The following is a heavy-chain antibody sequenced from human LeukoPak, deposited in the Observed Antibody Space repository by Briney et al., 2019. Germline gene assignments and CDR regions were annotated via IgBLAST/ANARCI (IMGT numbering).Heavy chain of an antibody. CDR1: GFTFSSYA. D-gene: IGHD3-22*01. V-gene: IGHV3-23*01. CDR2: ICGSRGST. CDR3: ARYDSSGYYAGFDY. J-gene: IGHJ4*02. Sequence: GGSLRLSCAASGFTFSSYAMGWVRQAPGKGLEWVSAICGSRGSTYYADSVKGRFTISRDNSANTLYLQLNSLRAEDTAVYYCARYDSSGYYAGFDYWGQGTLVTVSS.